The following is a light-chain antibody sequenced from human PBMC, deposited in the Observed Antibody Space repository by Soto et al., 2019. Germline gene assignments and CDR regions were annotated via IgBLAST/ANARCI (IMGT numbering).Light chain of an antibody. J-gene: IGKJ5*01. V-gene: IGKV3-15*01. CDR2: GAS. Sequence: EIVMTQSPDTLSVSPGERATLSCRASQSVGSKLAWYQQKPGQAPRLLIYGASTRATAIPARFSGSGSGTEFTLTISSLEPEDFAVYYCQQRSNWPITFGQGTRLEIK. CDR3: QQRSNWPIT. CDR1: QSVGSK.